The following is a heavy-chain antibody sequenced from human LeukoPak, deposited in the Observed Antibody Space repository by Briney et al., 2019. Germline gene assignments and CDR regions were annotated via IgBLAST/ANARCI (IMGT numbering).Heavy chain of an antibody. CDR2: ISAYDGNT. D-gene: IGHD2-2*01. CDR1: GYTLTSYG. V-gene: IGHV1-18*01. Sequence: ASVKISCKASGYTLTSYGISWVRQAPGQGLEWMGWISAYDGNTNYAQKLQGRVTMTTEISTSTADMELRSLRSDDTAVYYCARDGRSCSSTSCYYYYYYYMDVWGKGTTVTVSS. CDR3: ARDGRSCSSTSCYYYYYYYMDV. J-gene: IGHJ6*03.